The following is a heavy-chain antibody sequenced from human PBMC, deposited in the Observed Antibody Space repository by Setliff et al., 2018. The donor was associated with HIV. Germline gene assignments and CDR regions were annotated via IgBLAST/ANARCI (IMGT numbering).Heavy chain of an antibody. CDR1: GYTFIGHY. CDR2: VNPNSGDA. V-gene: IGHV1-2*02. D-gene: IGHD3-10*01. Sequence: ASVKVSCKASGYTFIGHYLHWVRQAPGQGLEWLGWVNPNSGDAIYAQNFQGRVTMTRDTSINAAYMELRGLRSDDTAVYYCARNFGLSPSGKYYYYYGMDIWGQGTTVTVPS. CDR3: ARNFGLSPSGKYYYYYGMDI. J-gene: IGHJ6*02.